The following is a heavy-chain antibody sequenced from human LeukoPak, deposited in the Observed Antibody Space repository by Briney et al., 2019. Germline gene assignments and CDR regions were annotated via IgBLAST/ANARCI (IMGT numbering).Heavy chain of an antibody. CDR2: IQYGGNT. CDR3: ATSWLLRFFDS. D-gene: IGHD3-22*01. Sequence: SETLSLTCNVSRDSTSTSTNSWGWIRQPPGKGLEWIGSIQYGGNTFYNPSLKSRLTISVDPSKSQLSLELNSVTAADTAIYYCATSWLLRFFDSWGHGTLVTVSS. J-gene: IGHJ5*01. CDR1: RDSTSTSTNS. V-gene: IGHV4-39*01.